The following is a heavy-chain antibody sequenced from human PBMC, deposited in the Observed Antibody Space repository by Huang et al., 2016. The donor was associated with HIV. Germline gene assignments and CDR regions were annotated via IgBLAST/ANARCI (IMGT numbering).Heavy chain of an antibody. V-gene: IGHV4-39*01. CDR3: ARLPFDYVWGTQRQTALDELDV. D-gene: IGHD3-16*01. CDR1: GGSVNSGFYY. CDR2: VFYGGNT. Sequence: QLQLQESGPGLVRPSATLSLTCSVSGGSVNSGFYYWGWFRQPPGKGLEWIASVFYGGNTFYNPSRKSRVSMSVDTSKKRFSLNLSSVTAADTAVYFCARLPFDYVWGTQRQTALDELDVWGQGTMVTVSS. J-gene: IGHJ3*01.